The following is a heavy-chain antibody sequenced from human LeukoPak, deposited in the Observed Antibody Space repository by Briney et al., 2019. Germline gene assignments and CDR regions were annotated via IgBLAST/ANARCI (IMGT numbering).Heavy chain of an antibody. Sequence: GGSLRLSCAASGFTFSDYYMSWIRQAPGKGLEWVAVIWYDGSNKYYADSVKGRFTISRDNSKNTLYLQMNSLRAEDTAVYYCAKDSGPILGELSLYLDYWGQGTLVTVSS. J-gene: IGHJ4*02. V-gene: IGHV3-33*06. CDR1: GFTFSDYY. D-gene: IGHD3-16*02. CDR2: IWYDGSNK. CDR3: AKDSGPILGELSLYLDY.